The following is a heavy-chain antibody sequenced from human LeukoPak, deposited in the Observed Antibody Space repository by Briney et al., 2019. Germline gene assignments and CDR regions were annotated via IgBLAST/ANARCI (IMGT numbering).Heavy chain of an antibody. Sequence: GASVKVSCKASGGTFSSYAISWVRQAPGQGREWMGGIIPIFGTANYAQKFQGRVTITADESTGTACMELSSLRSQDTAVYYCARERPGNDGDAFDIWGQRTMVTVSS. J-gene: IGHJ3*02. CDR3: ARERPGNDGDAFDI. CDR1: GGTFSSYA. V-gene: IGHV1-69*13. CDR2: IIPIFGTA. D-gene: IGHD1-1*01.